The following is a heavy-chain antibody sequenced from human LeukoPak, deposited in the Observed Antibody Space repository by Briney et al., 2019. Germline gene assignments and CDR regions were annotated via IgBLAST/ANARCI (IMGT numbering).Heavy chain of an antibody. Sequence: SETLSLTCIVSGDSISNYYWSWIRQTPGKGLEWIGYIHTSGSTYYNPSLKSRVTISVDTSKNQFSLKLTSVTAADTAVYYCARGYYDTSAYSNPFDFWGQGTLVTVSS. CDR3: ARGYYDTSAYSNPFDF. J-gene: IGHJ4*02. CDR1: GDSISNYY. V-gene: IGHV4-4*09. CDR2: IHTSGST. D-gene: IGHD3-22*01.